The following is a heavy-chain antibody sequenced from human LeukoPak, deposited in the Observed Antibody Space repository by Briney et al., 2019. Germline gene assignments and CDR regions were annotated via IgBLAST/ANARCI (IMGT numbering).Heavy chain of an antibody. CDR3: AKDWSGGSGTPDD. Sequence: GACLRLARAASGFTFDEFSVDCVRLDPGKGMEWVSGISWNSGSIGYADSVKGRFTIARDNDKNYLYLQMNSLRAEDTALYYCAKDWSGGSGTPDDWGQGTLVTASS. J-gene: IGHJ4*02. CDR1: GFTFDEFS. V-gene: IGHV3-9*01. CDR2: ISWNSGSI. D-gene: IGHD2-15*01.